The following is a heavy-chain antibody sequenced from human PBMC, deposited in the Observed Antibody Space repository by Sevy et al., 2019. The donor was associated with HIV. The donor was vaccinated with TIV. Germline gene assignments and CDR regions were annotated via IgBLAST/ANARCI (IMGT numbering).Heavy chain of an antibody. Sequence: GGCLRLSCAASGFTFSSYGMHWVRQAPGKGLEWVAVISYDGSNKYYADSVKDRFTISRDNSKNTLYLQMNSLRAEDTAGYYCATDPKPSYYDFWSGYRFDPWGQGTLVTVSS. D-gene: IGHD3-3*01. CDR1: GFTFSSYG. CDR3: ATDPKPSYYDFWSGYRFDP. V-gene: IGHV3-30*03. J-gene: IGHJ5*02. CDR2: ISYDGSNK.